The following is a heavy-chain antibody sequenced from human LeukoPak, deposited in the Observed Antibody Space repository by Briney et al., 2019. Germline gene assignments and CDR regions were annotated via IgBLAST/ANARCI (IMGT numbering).Heavy chain of an antibody. CDR2: IRNDGGNK. D-gene: IGHD3-3*01. V-gene: IGHV3-30*02. CDR1: GFTFSSYD. Sequence: PGGSLRLSCAASGFTFSSYDMHWVRQAPGKGLEWVAFIRNDGGNKYSADSVQGRFTISRDNSKNTLYLQMNSLRAEDTAVYYCARGPKPTYYDFWSGYLYYWGQGTLVTVSS. J-gene: IGHJ4*02. CDR3: ARGPKPTYYDFWSGYLYY.